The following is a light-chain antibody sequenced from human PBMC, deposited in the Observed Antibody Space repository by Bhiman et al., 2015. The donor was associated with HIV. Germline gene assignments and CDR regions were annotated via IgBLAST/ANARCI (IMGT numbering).Light chain of an antibody. CDR3: ATWDDSLNGPV. CDR2: SNN. V-gene: IGLV1-44*01. Sequence: QSVLTQPPSVSAAPGQKVTISCSGSSSNIGRDFVSWYQQLPGTAPKLLIYSNNQRPSGVPDRFSGSKSGTSASLAISGLQSEDEADYYCATWDDSLNGPVFGGGTKLTVL. CDR1: SSNIGRDF. J-gene: IGLJ2*01.